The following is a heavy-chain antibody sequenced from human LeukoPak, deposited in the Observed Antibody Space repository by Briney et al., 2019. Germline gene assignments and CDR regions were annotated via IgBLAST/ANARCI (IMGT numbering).Heavy chain of an antibody. V-gene: IGHV4-4*07. CDR3: AREKMVGATTWFDP. CDR1: GGSISSYY. Sequence: SETLSLTCTVSGGSISSYYWSWIRQPAGKGLEWIGRIYTSGSTNYNPSLKSRVTISVDTSKNQFSLKLSSVTAADTAVYYCAREKMVGATTWFDPWGQGTLVTVSS. CDR2: IYTSGST. J-gene: IGHJ5*02. D-gene: IGHD1-26*01.